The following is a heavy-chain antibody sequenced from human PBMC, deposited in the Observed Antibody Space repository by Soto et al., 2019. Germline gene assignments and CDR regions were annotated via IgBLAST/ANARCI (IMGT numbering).Heavy chain of an antibody. V-gene: IGHV3-33*01. Sequence: QVQLVESGGGVIQPGRSLRLSCAASGFTFSSYGMHWVRQAPGKGLEWVAVIWYDGSNKYYADSVKGRFTISRDNSKNTLYLQMNSLRAEDTAVYYCARDGYSSSWSQSYYYYGMDVWGQGTTVTVSS. CDR1: GFTFSSYG. CDR3: ARDGYSSSWSQSYYYYGMDV. CDR2: IWYDGSNK. D-gene: IGHD6-13*01. J-gene: IGHJ6*02.